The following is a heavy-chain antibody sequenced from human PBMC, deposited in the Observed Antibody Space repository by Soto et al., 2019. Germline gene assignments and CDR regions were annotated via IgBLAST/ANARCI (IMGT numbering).Heavy chain of an antibody. D-gene: IGHD6-13*01. Sequence: GGSLRLSCAASGFTFSSYDMHWVRQATGKGLEWVSAIGAAGDTYYPGSVKGRFTISRENAKNSLYLQMNSLRAEDTAVYYCAKGPRYSSSWPGQFDYWGQGTQVTVSS. CDR3: AKGPRYSSSWPGQFDY. J-gene: IGHJ4*02. CDR1: GFTFSSYD. V-gene: IGHV3-13*01. CDR2: IGAAGDT.